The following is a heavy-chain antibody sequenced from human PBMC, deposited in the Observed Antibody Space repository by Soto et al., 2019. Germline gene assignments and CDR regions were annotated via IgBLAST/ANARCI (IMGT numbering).Heavy chain of an antibody. V-gene: IGHV4-39*01. Sequence: QLQLQESGPGLVKPSETLSLTCTVSGGSISSSSYYWGWIRQPPGKGLEWIGSIYYSGSTYYNPSLKSRVTISVDTSKNQFSRKRSSVTAADTAVYYCAREEDIVVVPAAIWFDPWGQGTLVTVSS. CDR2: IYYSGST. CDR1: GGSISSSSYY. CDR3: AREEDIVVVPAAIWFDP. J-gene: IGHJ5*02. D-gene: IGHD2-2*01.